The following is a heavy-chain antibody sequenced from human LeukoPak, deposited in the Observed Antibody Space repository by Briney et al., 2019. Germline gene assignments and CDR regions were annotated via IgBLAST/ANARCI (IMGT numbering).Heavy chain of an antibody. CDR3: ARVRWNYYFDY. D-gene: IGHD4-23*01. Sequence: GGSLRLSCAASGFSFSSYSMNWARQSPGKGLEWDSYISSSSSTISYADSVKGRFTISRDNAKNSLYLQMNSLRAEDTAVYYCARVRWNYYFDYWGQGTLVTVSS. CDR1: GFSFSSYS. J-gene: IGHJ4*02. CDR2: ISSSSSTI. V-gene: IGHV3-48*01.